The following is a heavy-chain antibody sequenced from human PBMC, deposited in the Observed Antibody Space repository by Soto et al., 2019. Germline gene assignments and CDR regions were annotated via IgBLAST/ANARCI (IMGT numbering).Heavy chain of an antibody. Sequence: QVQLVESGGGVVQPGRSLRLSCAASGFTFSSYGMHWVRQAPGKGLEWVAVIWYDGSNKYYADSVKGRFTISRDNSKNTLYLQMNSLRAEDTAVYYCARSGPYCISTSCRDSYFDLWGRGTLVTVSS. CDR3: ARSGPYCISTSCRDSYFDL. CDR1: GFTFSSYG. V-gene: IGHV3-33*01. CDR2: IWYDGSNK. J-gene: IGHJ2*01. D-gene: IGHD2-2*01.